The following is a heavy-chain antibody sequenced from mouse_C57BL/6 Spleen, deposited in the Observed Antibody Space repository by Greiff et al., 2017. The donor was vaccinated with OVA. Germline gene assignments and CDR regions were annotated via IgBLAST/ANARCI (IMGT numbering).Heavy chain of an antibody. CDR3: ARGRSYYGNSYYFDY. J-gene: IGHJ2*01. V-gene: IGHV1-69*01. CDR1: GYTFTSYW. D-gene: IGHD2-10*01. Sequence: QVQLQQPGAELVMPGASVKLSCEASGYTFTSYWMHWVKQRPGQGLEWIGEIDPSDSYTNYNQKFKGKSTLTVDKSSSTAYMQLSSLTSEDSAVYYCARGRSYYGNSYYFDYWGQGTTLTVSS. CDR2: IDPSDSYT.